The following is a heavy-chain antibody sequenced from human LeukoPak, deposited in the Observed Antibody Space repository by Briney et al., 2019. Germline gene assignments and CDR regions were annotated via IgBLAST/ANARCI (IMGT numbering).Heavy chain of an antibody. CDR1: GFTVSSNY. CDR2: IYSGGNT. Sequence: GGSLRLSCAASGFTVSSNYMSWVRQAPGKGLDWVSVIYSGGNTYYADSVKGRFTISRDNSKNTLYLQMNSLRAEDTAVYYCAKERALSLRIPFDYWAREPWSASPQ. J-gene: IGHJ4*02. V-gene: IGHV3-66*01. D-gene: IGHD1-14*01. CDR3: AKERALSLRIPFDY.